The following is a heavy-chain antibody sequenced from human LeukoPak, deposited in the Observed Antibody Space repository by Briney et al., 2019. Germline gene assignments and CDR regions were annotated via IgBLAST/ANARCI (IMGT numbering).Heavy chain of an antibody. Sequence: ASVKVSCKASGYTFTGYYMHWVRQAPGQGLEWMGRINPNSGGTNYAQKFQGRATITRDTSASTAYMELSSLRSEDTAVYYCARDRITMIVVVNEIDYWGQGTLVTVSS. J-gene: IGHJ4*02. V-gene: IGHV1-2*06. CDR3: ARDRITMIVVVNEIDY. D-gene: IGHD3-22*01. CDR2: INPNSGGT. CDR1: GYTFTGYY.